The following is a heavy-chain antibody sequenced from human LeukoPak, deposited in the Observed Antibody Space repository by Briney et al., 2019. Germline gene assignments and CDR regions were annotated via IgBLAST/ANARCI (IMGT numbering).Heavy chain of an antibody. CDR1: GFTFSSYW. Sequence: GGSLRLSCAASGFTFSSYWMHWVRQAPGKGLVWVSRINGDGSDTSYADSVRGRFTISRDNAKNTLFLQMNSLRAEDTAVYYCVRDPPEREELFDYWGQGTLVTVSS. J-gene: IGHJ4*02. D-gene: IGHD1-26*01. CDR2: INGDGSDT. V-gene: IGHV3-74*01. CDR3: VRDPPEREELFDY.